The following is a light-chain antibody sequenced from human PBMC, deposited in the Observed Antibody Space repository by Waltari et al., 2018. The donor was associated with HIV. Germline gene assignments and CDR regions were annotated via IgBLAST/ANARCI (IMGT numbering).Light chain of an antibody. Sequence: DIQLTQSPSTLSASVGDRVTITCRASQSISNWLACYQQKPGKAPKLLIYTASNLESGVPSRFSGSGSGTEFTLTISSLQPDDFATYYCQQYNSYSRAFGQGTKVEIK. V-gene: IGKV1-5*03. J-gene: IGKJ1*01. CDR3: QQYNSYSRA. CDR2: TAS. CDR1: QSISNW.